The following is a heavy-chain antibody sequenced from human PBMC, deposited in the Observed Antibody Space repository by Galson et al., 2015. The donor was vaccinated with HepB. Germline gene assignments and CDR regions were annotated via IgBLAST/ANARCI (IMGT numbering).Heavy chain of an antibody. D-gene: IGHD5-18*01. J-gene: IGHJ6*02. CDR2: ISSSSSTI. CDR3: ARGTRIWTRYGYSSYYGMDV. CDR1: GFTFSSYS. V-gene: IGHV3-48*02. Sequence: SLRLSCAASGFTFSSYSMNWVRQAPGKGLEWVSYISSSSSTIYYADSVKGRFTISRDNAKNSLYLQMNSLRDEDTAVYYCARGTRIWTRYGYSSYYGMDVWGQGTTVTVSS.